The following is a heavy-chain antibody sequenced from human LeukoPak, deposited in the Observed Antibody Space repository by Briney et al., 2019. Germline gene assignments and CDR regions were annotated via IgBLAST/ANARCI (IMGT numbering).Heavy chain of an antibody. D-gene: IGHD3/OR15-3a*01. CDR2: ISGYNGHT. Sequence: ASVKVSCKASGYTFSSYGISWVRQAPGQGLEWMGWISGYNGHTKYAQKVQGRVTMTIDTSTSTVYMELRSLRSDDTAVYYCAREGILDRRGFDPWGQGTLVTVSS. V-gene: IGHV1-18*01. CDR3: AREGILDRRGFDP. J-gene: IGHJ5*02. CDR1: GYTFSSYG.